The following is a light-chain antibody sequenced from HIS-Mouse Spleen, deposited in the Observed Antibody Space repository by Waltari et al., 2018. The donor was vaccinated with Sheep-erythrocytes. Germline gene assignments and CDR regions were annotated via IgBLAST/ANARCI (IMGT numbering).Light chain of an antibody. CDR3: CSYAGSYNHV. V-gene: IGLV2-11*01. J-gene: IGLJ1*01. CDR2: DVT. CDR1: SSDFGGYNS. Sequence: QSALTQPRPVSGSPGQSVPIPCPGTSSDFGGYNSVSWYQQHPGEAPKLMSYDVTKRPSGVPDRFSGSKSGNTASLTISGLQAEDEADYYCCSYAGSYNHVFATGTKVTVL.